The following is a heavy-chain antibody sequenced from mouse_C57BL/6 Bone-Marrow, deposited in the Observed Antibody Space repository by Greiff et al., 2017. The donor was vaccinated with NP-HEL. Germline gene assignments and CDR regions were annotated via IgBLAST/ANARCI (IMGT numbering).Heavy chain of an antibody. D-gene: IGHD2-4*01. J-gene: IGHJ3*01. CDR1: GYAFTNYL. Sequence: VQLQQSGAELVRPGTSVKVSCKASGYAFTNYLIEWVKQRPGQGLEWIGVINPGSGGTNYNEKFKGKATLTADKSSSTAYMQLSSLTSEDSAVYFCARSQDYERVWFAYWGQGTLVTVSA. V-gene: IGHV1-54*01. CDR3: ARSQDYERVWFAY. CDR2: INPGSGGT.